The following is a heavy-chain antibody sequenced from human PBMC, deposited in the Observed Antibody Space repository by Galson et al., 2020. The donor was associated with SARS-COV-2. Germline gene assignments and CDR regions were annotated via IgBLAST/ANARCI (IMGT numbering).Heavy chain of an antibody. J-gene: IGHJ4*02. V-gene: IGHV3-30*18. D-gene: IGHD2-21*02. CDR1: GFTFSSYG. CDR2: ISYDGSNK. Sequence: GGSLRLSCAASGFTFSSYGMHWVRQAPGKGLEWVAVISYDGSNKYYADSVKGRFTISRDNSKNTLYLQMNSLRAEDTAVYYCAKNRGGDCQGLDYWGQGTLVTVSS. CDR3: AKNRGGDCQGLDY.